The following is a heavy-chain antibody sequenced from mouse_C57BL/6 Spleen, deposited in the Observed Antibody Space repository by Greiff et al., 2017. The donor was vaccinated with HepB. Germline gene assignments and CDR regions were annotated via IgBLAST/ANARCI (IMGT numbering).Heavy chain of an antibody. Sequence: QVQLQQSGAELVKAGASVKMSCKASGYTFTSYWMHWVKQRLGQGLEWFAETNPTNGRTYYHEKFKSKATLTVDKSSSTAYMLLSGTTFEASPVCYCARIKKLVATYVDYWGQGTTLTVSS. CDR3: ARIKKLVATYVDY. CDR2: TNPTNGRT. CDR1: GYTFTSYW. V-gene: IGHV1S81*02. D-gene: IGHD1-1*01. J-gene: IGHJ2*01.